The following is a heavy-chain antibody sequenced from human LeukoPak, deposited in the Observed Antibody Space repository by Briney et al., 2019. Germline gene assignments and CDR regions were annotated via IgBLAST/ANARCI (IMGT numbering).Heavy chain of an antibody. CDR3: ARDNEIAAAGTSHYFDY. D-gene: IGHD6-13*01. Sequence: ASVKVSCKASGYSFTNYGITWVRQAPGQGLEWMGWVSAYNGDTVYAQKFQGRVTMTTDTSTSTAYMEQRSLRSDDSAVYYCARDNEIAAAGTSHYFDYWGQGTLVTVSS. CDR2: VSAYNGDT. J-gene: IGHJ4*02. V-gene: IGHV1-18*01. CDR1: GYSFTNYG.